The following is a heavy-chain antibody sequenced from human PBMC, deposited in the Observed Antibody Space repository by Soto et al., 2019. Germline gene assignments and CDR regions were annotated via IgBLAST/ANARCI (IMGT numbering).Heavy chain of an antibody. CDR1: GGSISSYY. J-gene: IGHJ4*02. V-gene: IGHV4-59*01. CDR3: SRGLAAAGHFDY. D-gene: IGHD6-13*01. CDR2: IYYSGST. Sequence: SETLSLTCTVSGGSISSYYWSWIRQPPGKGLEWIGYIYYSGSTNYNPSLKSRVTISVDTSKNQFSLKLSSVTAADTAVYYCSRGLAAAGHFDYWGQGTLVTVSS.